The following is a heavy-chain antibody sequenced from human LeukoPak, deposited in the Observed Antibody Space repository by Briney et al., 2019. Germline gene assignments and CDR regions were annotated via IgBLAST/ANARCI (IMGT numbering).Heavy chain of an antibody. CDR2: ISAYNGNT. Sequence: ASVKVSCTASGYTFTSYGISWVRQAPGQGLEWMGWISAYNGNTNYAQKLQGRVTMTTDTSTSTAYMELRSLRSDDTAVYYCARASGDFWSGYSPDYWGQGTLVTVSS. CDR1: GYTFTSYG. D-gene: IGHD3-3*01. J-gene: IGHJ4*02. CDR3: ARASGDFWSGYSPDY. V-gene: IGHV1-18*01.